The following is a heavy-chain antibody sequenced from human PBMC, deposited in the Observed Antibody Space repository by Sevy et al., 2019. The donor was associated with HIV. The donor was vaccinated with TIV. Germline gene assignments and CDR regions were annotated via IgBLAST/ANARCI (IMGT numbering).Heavy chain of an antibody. D-gene: IGHD3-10*01. CDR3: ARSYFGSGTSYGMDV. J-gene: IGHJ6*02. Sequence: GGSLRLSCAASGFTFSSYWMSWVRQASGKGLEWVANIKQDGSEKYYVDSVKGRFTISRDNAKSSLYLQWNSLRAEDTAIYYCARSYFGSGTSYGMDVWGQGTTVTVSS. CDR1: GFTFSSYW. CDR2: IKQDGSEK. V-gene: IGHV3-7*01.